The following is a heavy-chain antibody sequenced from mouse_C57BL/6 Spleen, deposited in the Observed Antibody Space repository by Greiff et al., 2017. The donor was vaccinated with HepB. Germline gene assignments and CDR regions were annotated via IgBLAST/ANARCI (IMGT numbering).Heavy chain of an antibody. CDR2: IYWDDDK. J-gene: IGHJ4*01. D-gene: IGHD1-1*01. Sequence: QVQLKESGPGILQSSQTLSLTCSFSGFSLSTSGMGVSWIRQPSGKGLEWLAHIYWDDDKRYNPSLKSRLTISKDTSRNQVFLKITSVDTADTATYYCARRPYYYGSSFDYYAMDYWGQGTSVTVSS. CDR3: ARRPYYYGSSFDYYAMDY. CDR1: GFSLSTSGMG. V-gene: IGHV8-12*01.